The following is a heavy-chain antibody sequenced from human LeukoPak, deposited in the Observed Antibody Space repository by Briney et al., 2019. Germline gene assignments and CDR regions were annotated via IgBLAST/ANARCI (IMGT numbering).Heavy chain of an antibody. CDR1: GGSISSSGYY. CDR3: ASGSSWFSAYFDY. J-gene: IGHJ4*02. CDR2: IYYSGST. V-gene: IGHV4-39*01. Sequence: SETLSLTCTVSGGSISSSGYYWGWIRQPPGKGLEWIGSIYYSGSTYYNPSLKSRVTISVDTSKNQFSLKLSSVTAADTAVYYCASGSSWFSAYFDYWGQGTLVTVSS. D-gene: IGHD6-13*01.